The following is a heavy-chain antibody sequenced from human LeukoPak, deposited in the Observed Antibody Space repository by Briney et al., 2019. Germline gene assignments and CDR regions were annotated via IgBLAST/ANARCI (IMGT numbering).Heavy chain of an antibody. V-gene: IGHV4-59*01. CDR2: IYYSGST. J-gene: IGHJ6*02. CDR1: GGSISSYY. D-gene: IGHD3-9*01. CDR3: ARDRITYYDILTGSPDYYYYGMDV. Sequence: SETLSLTCTVSGGSISSYYWSWIRQPPGKGLEWIGYIYYSGSTNYNPSLKSRVTISVDTSKNQFSLKLSSVTAADTAVYYCARDRITYYDILTGSPDYYYYGMDVWGQGTTVNVSS.